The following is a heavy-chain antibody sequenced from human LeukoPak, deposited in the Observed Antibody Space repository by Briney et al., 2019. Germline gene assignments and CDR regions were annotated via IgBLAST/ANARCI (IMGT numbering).Heavy chain of an antibody. Sequence: GGSLRLSCAASGFTLSSCAMSWVRQAPGKGLERVSAIGPDGKTYYADSVKGRFTISRDSSKNTLYLQMNSLRAEDTAAYFCVRRESGGNHFGYWGQGTLVAVSS. D-gene: IGHD1-26*01. CDR3: VRRESGGNHFGY. CDR2: IGPDGKT. V-gene: IGHV3-23*01. J-gene: IGHJ4*02. CDR1: GFTLSSCA.